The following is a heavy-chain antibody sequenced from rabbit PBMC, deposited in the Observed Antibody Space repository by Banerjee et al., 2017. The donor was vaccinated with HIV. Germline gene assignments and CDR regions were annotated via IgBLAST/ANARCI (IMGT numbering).Heavy chain of an antibody. Sequence: QEQLEESGGDLVKPEGSLTLTCTASGFSFSSSYYMCWVRQAPGKGLEWIACIYSGSSGSTYYASWVNGRFTISRSTSLNTVDLKMTSLTAADTATYFCARGGTGSDWDLWGPGTL. J-gene: IGHJ4*01. CDR3: ARGGTGSDWDL. V-gene: IGHV1S43*01. CDR2: IYSGSSGST. D-gene: IGHD7-1*01. CDR1: GFSFSSSYY.